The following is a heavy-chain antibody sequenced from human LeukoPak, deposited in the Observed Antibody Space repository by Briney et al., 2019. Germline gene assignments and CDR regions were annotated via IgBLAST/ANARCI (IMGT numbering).Heavy chain of an antibody. CDR1: GFTFSSYA. CDR2: ISGSGTST. Sequence: PGGSLRLSCAASGFTFSSYAMSWVRQAPGKGLEWVSTISGSGTSTYYADSVKGRFTISRDSSKNMLYLQMNSLRAEDTAVYYCAKPPPDSSSWLFDSWGQGTLVTVSS. D-gene: IGHD6-13*01. J-gene: IGHJ4*02. V-gene: IGHV3-23*01. CDR3: AKPPPDSSSWLFDS.